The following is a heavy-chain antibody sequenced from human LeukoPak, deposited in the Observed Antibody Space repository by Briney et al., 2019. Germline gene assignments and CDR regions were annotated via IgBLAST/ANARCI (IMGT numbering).Heavy chain of an antibody. V-gene: IGHV4-30-4*01. CDR2: IYYSGST. CDR3: ARGTNNYDFWSGYNPANWFDP. D-gene: IGHD3-3*01. CDR1: GGSMSSYY. J-gene: IGHJ5*02. Sequence: SETLSLTCTVSGGSMSSYYWSWIRQPPGKGLEWIGYIYYSGSTYYNPSLKSRVTISVDTSKNQFSLKLSSVTAADTAVYYCARGTNNYDFWSGYNPANWFDPWGQGTLVTVSS.